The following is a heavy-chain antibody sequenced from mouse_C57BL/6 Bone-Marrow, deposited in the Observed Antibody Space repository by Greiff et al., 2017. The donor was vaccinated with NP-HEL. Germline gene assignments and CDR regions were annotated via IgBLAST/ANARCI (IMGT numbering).Heavy chain of an antibody. V-gene: IGHV1-26*01. Sequence: EVQLQQSGPELVKPGASVKISCKASGYTFTDYYMNWVKQSHGKSLEWIGDINPNNGGTSYNQKFKGKATLTVDKSSSTAYMELRSLTSEDSAVYYCAQYGSSHWYFDVWGTGTTVTVSS. CDR1: GYTFTDYY. CDR3: AQYGSSHWYFDV. CDR2: INPNNGGT. D-gene: IGHD1-1*01. J-gene: IGHJ1*03.